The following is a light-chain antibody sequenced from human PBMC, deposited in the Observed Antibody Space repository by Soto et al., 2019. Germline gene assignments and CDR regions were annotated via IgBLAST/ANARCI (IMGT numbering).Light chain of an antibody. CDR2: GAS. J-gene: IGKJ1*01. Sequence: EIVLTQSPGTLSLSPGERATLSCRASQSVSSSYFAWYQQKPGQAPRLLIYGASSRATGIPDRFSGSGSGTDFTLTISRLEPEDFAVYYCQQYGSSPLWAVGQGPKVEIK. CDR1: QSVSSSY. V-gene: IGKV3-20*01. CDR3: QQYGSSPLWA.